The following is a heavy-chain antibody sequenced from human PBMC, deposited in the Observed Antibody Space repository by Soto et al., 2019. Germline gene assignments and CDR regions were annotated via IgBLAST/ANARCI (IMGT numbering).Heavy chain of an antibody. V-gene: IGHV3-7*01. CDR3: SRSLDY. Sequence: GGSLRLSCVASGFTFSTYWMDWVRQAPGKGLEWVANINQDGSEKQYVDSVKGRFTISRDNAKSSLYLQMSSLTAEDSALYYCSRSLDYWGQGALVTVSS. CDR1: GFTFSTYW. CDR2: INQDGSEK. J-gene: IGHJ4*02.